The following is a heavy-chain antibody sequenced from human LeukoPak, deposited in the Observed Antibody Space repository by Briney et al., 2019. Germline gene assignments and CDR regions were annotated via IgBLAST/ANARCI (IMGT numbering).Heavy chain of an antibody. D-gene: IGHD3/OR15-3a*01. V-gene: IGHV3-23*05. CDR3: AHLVWEYVGGLDD. CDR2: IYTNGRDT. Sequence: GGSLRLSCAASGFTFSSYAMSWVRQAPGKGLEWVSGIYTNGRDTRYADFVKGRFTISRDDSKNTVYLQMHSLRVEDTAVYYCAHLVWEYVGGLDDWGQGTTVTVSS. CDR1: GFTFSSYA. J-gene: IGHJ6*02.